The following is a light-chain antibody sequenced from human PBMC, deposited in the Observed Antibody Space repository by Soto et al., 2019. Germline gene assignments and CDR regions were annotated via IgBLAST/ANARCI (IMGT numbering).Light chain of an antibody. CDR1: QTVSSTY. CDR2: GAS. V-gene: IGKV3-20*01. CDR3: HQYDNSPWT. J-gene: IGKJ1*01. Sequence: EIVLTQSPGTLSLSPGERATLSCRASQTVSSTYLAWYQQKPGQAPRLLIYGASSRAIGVPDRFSGSGSVTDFTLTISRLEPEDFAVYYCHQYDNSPWTFGQGTKVEIK.